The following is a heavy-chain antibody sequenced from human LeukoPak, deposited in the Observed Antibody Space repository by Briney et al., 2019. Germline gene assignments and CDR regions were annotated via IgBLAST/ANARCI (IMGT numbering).Heavy chain of an antibody. CDR2: IYSSGST. CDR3: ARVVPDAIDALDI. J-gene: IGHJ3*02. Sequence: KPSETLSLTCTVSGGSIGSYYWSWIRQSAGKGLEWIGRIYSSGSTNYNPSLKSRDTMSVDTSKNQFSLKLSSVIAADTAVYYCARVVPDAIDALDIWGQGTMVTVSS. D-gene: IGHD2-2*02. V-gene: IGHV4-4*07. CDR1: GGSIGSYY.